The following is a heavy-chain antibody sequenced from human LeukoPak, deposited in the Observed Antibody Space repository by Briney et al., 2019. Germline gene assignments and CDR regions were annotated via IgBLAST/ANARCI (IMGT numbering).Heavy chain of an antibody. J-gene: IGHJ4*02. Sequence: SETLSLTCAVSAYSISSGYYWGWIRQPPGKGLEWIGSIYHSGSTYYNPSLKSRVTISVDTSKNQFSLKPTSVTAADTAVYYCARRLAADTFDYWGQGTLVTVSS. CDR3: ARRLAADTFDY. CDR2: IYHSGST. D-gene: IGHD6-13*01. V-gene: IGHV4-38-2*01. CDR1: AYSISSGYY.